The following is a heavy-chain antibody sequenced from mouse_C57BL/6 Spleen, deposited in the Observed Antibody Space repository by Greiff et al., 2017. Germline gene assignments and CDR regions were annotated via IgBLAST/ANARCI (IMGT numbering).Heavy chain of an antibody. CDR1: GFTFSDYG. CDR2: ISSGSSTI. D-gene: IGHD2-4*01. J-gene: IGHJ1*03. V-gene: IGHV5-17*01. CDR3: ARRDYDYDMYFDV. Sequence: VQLQQSGGGLVKPGGSLKLSCAASGFTFSDYGMHWVRQAPEKGLEWVAYISSGSSTIYYADTVKGRFTISRDNAKNTLFLQMTSLRSEDTAMYYCARRDYDYDMYFDVWGTGTTVTVSS.